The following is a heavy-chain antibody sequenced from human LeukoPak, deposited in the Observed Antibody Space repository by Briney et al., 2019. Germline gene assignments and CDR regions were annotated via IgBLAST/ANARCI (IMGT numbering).Heavy chain of an antibody. CDR1: GYTFTSYG. V-gene: IGHV1-18*01. J-gene: IGHJ3*02. CDR2: ISAYNGNT. D-gene: IGHD3-9*01. Sequence: AASVKVSCKASGYTFTSYGISWVRQAPGQGLEWMGWISAYNGNTNYAQKLQGRVTMTTDTSTSTAYMELRSLGSDDTAVYYCARDKKLRYFDWSRLDAFDIWGQGTMVTVSS. CDR3: ARDKKLRYFDWSRLDAFDI.